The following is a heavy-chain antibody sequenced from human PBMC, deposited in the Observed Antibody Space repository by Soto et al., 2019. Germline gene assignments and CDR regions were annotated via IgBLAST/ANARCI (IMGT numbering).Heavy chain of an antibody. CDR2: IIPIFGTA. V-gene: IGHV1-69*13. J-gene: IGHJ3*02. D-gene: IGHD1-26*01. CDR3: ASSPVGAKEGRAFDI. Sequence: ASVKVSCKDSGGTFSSYAISWVRQAPGQGLEWMGGIIPIFGTANYAQKFQGRVTITADESTSTAYMELSSLRSEDTAVYYCASSPVGAKEGRAFDIWGQGTMVTVSS. CDR1: GGTFSSYA.